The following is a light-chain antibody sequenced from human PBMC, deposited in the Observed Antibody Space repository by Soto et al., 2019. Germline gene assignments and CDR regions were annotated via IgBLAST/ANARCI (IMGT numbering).Light chain of an antibody. CDR1: NSDVGGYNY. CDR3: CSYAGSYTLVV. V-gene: IGLV2-11*01. J-gene: IGLJ2*01. Sequence: QSVLTQPRSVSGSPGQSVTISCTGTNSDVGGYNYVSWYQQLPGKAPKLMIYDVSERPSGVPDRFSGSKSGNTASLTISGLQAEDEADYYCCSYAGSYTLVVFGGGTKLTVL. CDR2: DVS.